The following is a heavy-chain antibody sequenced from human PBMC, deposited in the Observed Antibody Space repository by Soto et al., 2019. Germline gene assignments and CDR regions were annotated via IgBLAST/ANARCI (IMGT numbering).Heavy chain of an antibody. D-gene: IGHD3-22*01. CDR2: IKDDGSEK. V-gene: IGHV3-7*01. Sequence: GGSLRLSCAASGFTFSTYWMSWVRQAPGKGLEWVGNIKDDGSEKYYVDSVEGRFTISRDNAKNSLYLQINSLRAEDTAVYYCARGWGYFDSSGFPYLYAMDVWGQGTTVTVSS. CDR3: ARGWGYFDSSGFPYLYAMDV. J-gene: IGHJ6*02. CDR1: GFTFSTYW.